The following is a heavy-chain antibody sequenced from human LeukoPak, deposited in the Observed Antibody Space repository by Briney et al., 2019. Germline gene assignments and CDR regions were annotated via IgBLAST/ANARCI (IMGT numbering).Heavy chain of an antibody. CDR3: ASRDGYNYLN. CDR1: GYTFTGYY. CDR2: IIPIFGTA. Sequence: ASVKVSCKASGYTFTGYYLHWVRQAPGQGLEWMGGIIPIFGTANYAQKFQGRVTITADESTSTAYMELSSLRSEDTAVYYCASRDGYNYLNWGQGTLVTVSS. J-gene: IGHJ4*02. V-gene: IGHV1-69*13. D-gene: IGHD5-24*01.